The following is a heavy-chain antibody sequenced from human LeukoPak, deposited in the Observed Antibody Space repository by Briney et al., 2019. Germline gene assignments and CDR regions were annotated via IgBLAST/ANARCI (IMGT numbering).Heavy chain of an antibody. Sequence: PGGSLRLSCATSVFTCSSNGMSWVRHVPGRGLDWVANIKPDGSAQYYAASVKGRFTVSRDNAKNSLYLQMNSLRVEDTAVYYCARANNSSWHNWGQGTLVTVSA. J-gene: IGHJ4*02. CDR3: ARANNSSWHN. V-gene: IGHV3-7*01. D-gene: IGHD6-13*01. CDR2: IKPDGSAQ. CDR1: VFTCSSNG.